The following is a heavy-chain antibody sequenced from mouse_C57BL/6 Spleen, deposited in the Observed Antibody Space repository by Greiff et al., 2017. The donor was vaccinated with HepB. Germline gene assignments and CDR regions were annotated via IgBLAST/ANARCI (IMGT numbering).Heavy chain of an antibody. D-gene: IGHD1-1*01. J-gene: IGHJ1*03. Sequence: QVHVKQPGAELVRPGSSVKLSCKASGYTFTSYWMHWVKQRPIQGLEWIGNIDPSDSETHYNQKFKDKATLTVDKSSSTAYMQLSSLTSEDSAVYYCARERITTWYFDVWGTGTTVTVSS. CDR1: GYTFTSYW. CDR3: ARERITTWYFDV. CDR2: IDPSDSET. V-gene: IGHV1-52*01.